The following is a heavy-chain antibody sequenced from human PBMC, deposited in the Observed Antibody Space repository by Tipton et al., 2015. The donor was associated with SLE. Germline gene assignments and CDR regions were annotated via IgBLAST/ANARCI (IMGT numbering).Heavy chain of an antibody. CDR2: IYLSDSDT. Sequence: VQLVQSGAEVKKPGEALQISCKTSGYSFTNSWIVWFRHMPGKDLDWMGIIYLSDSDTRYSPSFQGHVTISADKSITTAYLHWTSLKATDTAMYYCATGGGSKGPGEHWGQGTLVTVSS. CDR1: GYSFTNSW. CDR3: ATGGGSKGPGEH. D-gene: IGHD7-27*01. J-gene: IGHJ4*02. V-gene: IGHV5-51*03.